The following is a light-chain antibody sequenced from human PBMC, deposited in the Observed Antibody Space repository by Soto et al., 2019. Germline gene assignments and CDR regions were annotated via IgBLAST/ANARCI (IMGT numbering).Light chain of an antibody. CDR1: QSISSW. CDR2: DAS. Sequence: IHMTQSPSTLSASVGDRVTITCLASQSISSWLAWYQQKPGKAPKLLIYDASSLESGVPSRFSGSGSGTEFTLTISSLQPDDFPTYYCQQYNSYSPLTFGGGTKEDIK. J-gene: IGKJ4*01. V-gene: IGKV1-5*01. CDR3: QQYNSYSPLT.